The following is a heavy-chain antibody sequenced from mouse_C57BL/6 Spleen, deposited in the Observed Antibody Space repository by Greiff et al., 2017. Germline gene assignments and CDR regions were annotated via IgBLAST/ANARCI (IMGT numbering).Heavy chain of an antibody. CDR3: ARVDTARARSFDY. J-gene: IGHJ2*01. Sequence: QVQLQQPGAELVMPGASVKLSCKASGYTFTSYWMHWVKQRPGQGLEWIGEIDPSDSYTNYNQKFKGKSTLTVDKSSSTAYMQLSSLTSEDSAVYYCARVDTARARSFDYWGQGTTLTVSS. V-gene: IGHV1-69*01. CDR2: IDPSDSYT. D-gene: IGHD3-1*01. CDR1: GYTFTSYW.